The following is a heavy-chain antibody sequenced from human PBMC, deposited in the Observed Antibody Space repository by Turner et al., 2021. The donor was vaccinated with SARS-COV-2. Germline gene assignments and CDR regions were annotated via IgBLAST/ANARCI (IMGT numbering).Heavy chain of an antibody. CDR1: VYTFTTYD. Sequence: QVQLVQSEAEVKTPGASVTVSCKASVYTFTTYDINWVRQAAGQGLEWMGWMNPNSGHTAYAQKFQGRVTITRKTSISTVYMELSSLRSDDTAVYYCAGRDSNGYVGAFDMWGQGTMVTVSS. V-gene: IGHV1-8*03. J-gene: IGHJ3*02. CDR3: AGRDSNGYVGAFDM. CDR2: MNPNSGHT. D-gene: IGHD4-4*01.